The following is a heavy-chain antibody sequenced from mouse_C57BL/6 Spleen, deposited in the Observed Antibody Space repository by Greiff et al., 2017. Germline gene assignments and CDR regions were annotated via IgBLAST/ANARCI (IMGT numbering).Heavy chain of an antibody. CDR3: ARKDSYYKGTMDY. CDR1: GYAFSSSW. CDR2: IYPGDGDT. D-gene: IGHD2-12*01. Sequence: QVQLKQSGPELVKPGASVKISCKASGYAFSSSWMNWVKQRPGKGLEWIGRIYPGDGDTNYNGKFKGKATLTADKSSSTAYMQLSSLTSEDSAVYFCARKDSYYKGTMDYWGQGTSVTVSS. J-gene: IGHJ4*01. V-gene: IGHV1-82*01.